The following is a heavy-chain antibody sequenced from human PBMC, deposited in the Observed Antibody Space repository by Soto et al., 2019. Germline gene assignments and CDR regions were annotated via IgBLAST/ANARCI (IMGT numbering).Heavy chain of an antibody. V-gene: IGHV1-2*06. J-gene: IGHJ4*02. CDR2: INPNSGGT. CDR1: GYTFIDFY. D-gene: IGHD3-22*01. CDR3: ARDYDPPH. Sequence: QVQLVQSGAEMKKPGASVKVSCKASGYTFIDFYIYWVRQAPGQGLEWMGRINPNSGGTNYAQKFQGRVTMTRDTSISTAYMELSGLKSDDTAVYYCARDYDPPHWGQGTLVTVSP.